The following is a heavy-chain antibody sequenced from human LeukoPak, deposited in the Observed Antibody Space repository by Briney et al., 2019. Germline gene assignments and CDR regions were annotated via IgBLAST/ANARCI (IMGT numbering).Heavy chain of an antibody. V-gene: IGHV3-23*01. Sequence: GGSLRLSCAVSGFTFSNEAMGWVRQLRGGGLEWVPTISPGGGTTYYAESMKGRFTISRDNSKNTLYLQMNSLRAEDTAVYYCARGTYYYDSVGSMVDYWGQGTLVTVS. J-gene: IGHJ4*02. D-gene: IGHD3-22*01. CDR2: ISPGGGTT. CDR1: GFTFSNEA. CDR3: ARGTYYYDSVGSMVDY.